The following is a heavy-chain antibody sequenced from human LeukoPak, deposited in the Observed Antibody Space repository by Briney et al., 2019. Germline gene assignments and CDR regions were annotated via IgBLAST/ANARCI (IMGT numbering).Heavy chain of an antibody. CDR3: VRDRGSYRPIDY. Sequence: GRSLRLSCAASGFTFDDYAMHWVRQAPGKGLEWVSSISSSGTYIYYRDSVKGRFTISRDNAGNSLYLEMNSLRVEDTAIYYCVRDRGSYRPIDYWGQGTLVTVSS. V-gene: IGHV3-21*01. J-gene: IGHJ4*02. D-gene: IGHD1-26*01. CDR1: GFTFDDYA. CDR2: ISSSGTYI.